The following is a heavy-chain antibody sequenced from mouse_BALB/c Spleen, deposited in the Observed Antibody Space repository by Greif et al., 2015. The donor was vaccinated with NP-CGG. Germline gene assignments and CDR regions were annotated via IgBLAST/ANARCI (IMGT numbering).Heavy chain of an antibody. V-gene: IGHV1S81*02. CDR2: INPSNGGT. D-gene: IGHD1-1*01. Sequence: QVQLQQSGAELVKPGASVKLSCKASGYTFTSYYMYWVKQRPGQGLEWIGEINPSNGGTNFNEKFKSKATLTVDKSSSTAYMQLSSLTSEDSAVYYCTRRGLLHQGGFAYWGQGTLVTVSA. J-gene: IGHJ3*01. CDR1: GYTFTSYY. CDR3: TRRGLLHQGGFAY.